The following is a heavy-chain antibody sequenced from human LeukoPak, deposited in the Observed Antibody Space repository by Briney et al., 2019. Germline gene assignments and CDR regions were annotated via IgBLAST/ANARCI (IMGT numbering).Heavy chain of an antibody. CDR3: ARTDGYNYPGYFDY. D-gene: IGHD5-24*01. CDR2: ISGSGGST. V-gene: IGHV3-23*01. J-gene: IGHJ4*02. Sequence: GGSLRLSCAASGFTFSSYAMTWVRQAPGKGLEWVSTISGSGGSTYYADSVKGRFTISRDNSKNTLYLQMNSLRAEDTAVYYCARTDGYNYPGYFDYWGQGTLVTVSS. CDR1: GFTFSSYA.